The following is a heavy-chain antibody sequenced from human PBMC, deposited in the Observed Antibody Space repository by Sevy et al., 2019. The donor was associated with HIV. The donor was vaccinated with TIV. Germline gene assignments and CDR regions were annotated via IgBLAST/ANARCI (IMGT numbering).Heavy chain of an antibody. Sequence: GGSLRLSCAASGLTFSANWMNWVRQAPGKRLEWVANIKGDGSDKHYVDSVEGRFTISRDNAKNLLYLQMSSLRVEDTAVYYCAHETFGRFESWGQGSLVTVSS. CDR3: AHETFGRFES. CDR1: GLTFSANW. J-gene: IGHJ4*02. V-gene: IGHV3-7*01. D-gene: IGHD3-16*01. CDR2: IKGDGSDK.